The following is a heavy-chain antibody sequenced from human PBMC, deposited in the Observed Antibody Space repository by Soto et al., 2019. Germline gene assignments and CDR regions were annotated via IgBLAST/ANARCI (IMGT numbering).Heavy chain of an antibody. D-gene: IGHD4-17*01. Sequence: PSGTVYLTSIVSGGSISSAGYYWSWIRQHPGKGLEWIGYIYYSGSTYYNPSLKSRVTISVDTSKNQFSLKLSSVTAADTAVYYCARATNTLATVTTFLVDYWGQGTLVTVSS. CDR3: ARATNTLATVTTFLVDY. V-gene: IGHV4-31*03. CDR1: GGSISSAGYY. J-gene: IGHJ4*02. CDR2: IYYSGST.